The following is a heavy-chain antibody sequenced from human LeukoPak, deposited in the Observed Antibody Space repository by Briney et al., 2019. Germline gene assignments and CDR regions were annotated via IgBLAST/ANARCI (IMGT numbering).Heavy chain of an antibody. CDR1: GYTLTELS. J-gene: IGHJ5*02. CDR3: ATLYCSSTSCKTNNRFDP. Sequence: SVKVSFKVSGYTLTELSMHWVRQAPGKGLEWMEGFDPEDGETIYAQKFQGRVTMTEDTSTDTAYMELSSLRSEDTAVYYCATLYCSSTSCKTNNRFDPWGQGTLVTVSS. D-gene: IGHD2-2*01. CDR2: FDPEDGET. V-gene: IGHV1-24*01.